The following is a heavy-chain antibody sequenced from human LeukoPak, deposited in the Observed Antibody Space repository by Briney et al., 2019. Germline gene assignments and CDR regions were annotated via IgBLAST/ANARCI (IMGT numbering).Heavy chain of an antibody. CDR3: ASIDYRSGWYISFDY. CDR2: IRYDGTNK. CDR1: GFTFSSYA. V-gene: IGHV3-30*02. J-gene: IGHJ4*02. Sequence: GGSLRLSCAASGFTFSSYAMHWVRQAPGKGLEWVAIIRYDGTNKYYADSVKGRYTISRDNSKSTLYLEMNSLRTDDTAVYYCASIDYRSGWYISFDYWGQGTLVTVSS. D-gene: IGHD6-19*01.